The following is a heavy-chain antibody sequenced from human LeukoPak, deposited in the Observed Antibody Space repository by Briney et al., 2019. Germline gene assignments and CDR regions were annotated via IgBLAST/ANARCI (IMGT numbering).Heavy chain of an antibody. CDR2: IKQDGYEK. CDR1: GFTFSGYW. V-gene: IGHV3-7*03. CDR3: ARDWDLWERNALDI. D-gene: IGHD3-3*01. Sequence: GGSLRLSCAASGFTFSGYWMSWVRQTPEKGLEWVANIKQDGYEKYYVDSVKGRFTISRDNAKNSLYLQMNSLRAEDTAVYYCARDWDLWERNALDIWGQGTMVTVSS. J-gene: IGHJ3*02.